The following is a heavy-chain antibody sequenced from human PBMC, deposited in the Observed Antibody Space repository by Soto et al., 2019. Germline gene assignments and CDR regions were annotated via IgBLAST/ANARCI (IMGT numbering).Heavy chain of an antibody. J-gene: IGHJ5*02. V-gene: IGHV4-31*03. CDR2: IYYSGST. Sequence: SETLSLTCTVSGGSISSGGYYWSWIRQHPRKGLEWIGYIYYSGSTYYNPSLKSRVTISVDTSKNQFSLKLSSVTAADTAVYYCAREYYYDSTKTNWFDPWGQGTLVTVYS. CDR1: GGSISSGGYY. CDR3: AREYYYDSTKTNWFDP. D-gene: IGHD3-22*01.